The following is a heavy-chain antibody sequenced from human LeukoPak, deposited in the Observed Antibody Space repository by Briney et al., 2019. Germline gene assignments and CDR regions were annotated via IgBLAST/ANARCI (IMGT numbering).Heavy chain of an antibody. D-gene: IGHD3-22*01. V-gene: IGHV3-21*01. CDR1: GFTFSSYA. CDR2: ISSSSSYI. Sequence: SGGSLRLSCAASGFTFSSYAMSWVRQAPGKGLEWVSSISSSSSYIYYADSVKGRFTISRDNAKNSLYLQMNSLRAEDTAVYYCARDLYYDSSGYALTDAFDIWGQGTMVTVSS. J-gene: IGHJ3*02. CDR3: ARDLYYDSSGYALTDAFDI.